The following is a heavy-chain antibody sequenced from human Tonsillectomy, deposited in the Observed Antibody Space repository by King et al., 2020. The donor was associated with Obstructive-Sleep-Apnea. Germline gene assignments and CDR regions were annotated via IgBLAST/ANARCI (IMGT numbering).Heavy chain of an antibody. CDR2: INSDGSSR. J-gene: IGHJ5*01. CDR3: ARVPKRELVHNWFDS. V-gene: IGHV3-74*01. CDR1: GFAFSRYW. Sequence: DVQLVESGGGLVQPGGSLRLSCAASGFAFSRYWMHWVRQVPGKGLVWVSRINSDGSSRSYADSVKGRFTVSRDNAKNTLYLQMNSLGAEDTAGYYCARVPKRELVHNWFDSWGQGTLVTVSS. D-gene: IGHD1-7*01.